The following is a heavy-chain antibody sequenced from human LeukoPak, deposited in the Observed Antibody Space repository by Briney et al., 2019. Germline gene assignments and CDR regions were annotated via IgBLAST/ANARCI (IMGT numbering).Heavy chain of an antibody. CDR1: GGSISSGGYY. CDR2: INHSGST. Sequence: PSETLSLTCTVSGGSISSGGYYWSWIRQPPGKGLEWIGEINHSGSTNYNPSLKSRVTISVDTSRNQFSLKLSSVTAADTAVYYCARGATGPFDYWGQGTLVTVSS. V-gene: IGHV4-39*07. D-gene: IGHD3-10*01. J-gene: IGHJ4*02. CDR3: ARGATGPFDY.